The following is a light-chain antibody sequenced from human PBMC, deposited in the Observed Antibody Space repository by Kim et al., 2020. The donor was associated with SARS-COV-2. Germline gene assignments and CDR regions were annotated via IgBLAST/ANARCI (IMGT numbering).Light chain of an antibody. CDR1: QSVRSNY. CDR2: GAS. Sequence: LSPGERATLSCRASQSVRSNYLAWYQQKPGQAPRLLIYGASSRATGIPDRFSGSGSETDFTLTISRLEPEDFAVYYCQQYHTSPLNFGGGTKVEIK. CDR3: QQYHTSPLN. V-gene: IGKV3-20*01. J-gene: IGKJ4*01.